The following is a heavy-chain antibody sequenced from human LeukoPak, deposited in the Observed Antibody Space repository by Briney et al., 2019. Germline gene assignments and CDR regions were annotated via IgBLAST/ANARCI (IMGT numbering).Heavy chain of an antibody. D-gene: IGHD3-9*01. CDR2: IYYSGST. CDR3: ARATLRYFDWLLFDP. Sequence: SEALSLTCTVSGGSVSSGSYYWSWIRQPPGKGLEWIGYIYYSGSTYYNPSLKSRVTISVDTSKNQFSLKLSSVTAADTAVYYCARATLRYFDWLLFDPWGQGTLVTVSS. CDR1: GGSVSSGSYY. V-gene: IGHV4-61*01. J-gene: IGHJ5*02.